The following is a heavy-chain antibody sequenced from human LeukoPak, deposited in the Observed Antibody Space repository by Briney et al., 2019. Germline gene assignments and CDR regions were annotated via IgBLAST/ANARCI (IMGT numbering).Heavy chain of an antibody. CDR2: IHYSGST. CDR1: GASIISDSYY. J-gene: IGHJ4*02. Sequence: SETLSLTCTVSGASIISDSYYWTWIRQPPGKGLEWIGSIHYSGSTHYNPSPRNRVTISVETSKSQFFLKLSSVTAADTAVYYGAGDLNLRYFHWLSLHRLDYWGQGTLVPVSS. D-gene: IGHD3-9*01. V-gene: IGHV4-39*07. CDR3: AGDLNLRYFHWLSLHRLDY.